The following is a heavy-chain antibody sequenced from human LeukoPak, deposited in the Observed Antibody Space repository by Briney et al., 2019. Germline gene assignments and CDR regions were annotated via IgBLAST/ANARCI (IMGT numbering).Heavy chain of an antibody. J-gene: IGHJ4*02. CDR1: GFTFSSYA. Sequence: GRSLRLSCAASGFTFSSYAMHWVRQAPGKGLEWVAVISYDASNKYYADSVKGRFTISRDNSKNTLYLQMNNVRAEDTAVYYCAKTFGLIDPFEYWGQGTLVTVSS. CDR3: AKTFGLIDPFEY. V-gene: IGHV3-30-3*02. D-gene: IGHD2/OR15-2a*01. CDR2: ISYDASNK.